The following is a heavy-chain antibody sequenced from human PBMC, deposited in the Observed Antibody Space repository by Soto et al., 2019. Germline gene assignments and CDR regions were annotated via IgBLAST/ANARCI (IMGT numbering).Heavy chain of an antibody. D-gene: IGHD3-22*01. CDR2: INPSGGST. Sequence: ASVKVSCKASGYTFTSYYMHWVRQAPGQGLEWMGIINPSGGSTSYAQKFQGRVTMTRDTSTSTVYMELSSLRSEDTAVYYCARSLRYYYDSSGYYLTDVLDIWGQGTMVTVSS. V-gene: IGHV1-46*01. CDR3: ARSLRYYYDSSGYYLTDVLDI. J-gene: IGHJ3*02. CDR1: GYTFTSYY.